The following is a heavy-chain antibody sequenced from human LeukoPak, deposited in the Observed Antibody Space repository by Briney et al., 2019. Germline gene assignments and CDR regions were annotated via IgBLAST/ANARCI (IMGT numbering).Heavy chain of an antibody. D-gene: IGHD3-10*01. CDR2: FDPDDGET. Sequence: ASVKVPCKVSGYSLTELSVRWVRQVSERGLQWMGGFDPDDGETVYAQRFQGRITMTEDTSTDTAYMELSSLRSEDTAVYYCARGASLDLLWFGDNWGQGTLVTVSS. CDR3: ARGASLDLLWFGDN. CDR1: GYSLTELS. V-gene: IGHV1-24*01. J-gene: IGHJ4*02.